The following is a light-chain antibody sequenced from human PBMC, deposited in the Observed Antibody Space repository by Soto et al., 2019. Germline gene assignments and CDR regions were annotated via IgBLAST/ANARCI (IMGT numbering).Light chain of an antibody. CDR1: QSVSSSY. J-gene: IGKJ4*01. Sequence: IMLTQSPGTLSLYPGKIATLSCRASQSVSSSYLAWYQQKPGQAPRLLIYGASSRATGIPDRFSGSGSGTDFTLTISRLEPEDFAVYYCQQYGSSLGVTFGGGTKVDIK. CDR3: QQYGSSLGVT. CDR2: GAS. V-gene: IGKV3-20*01.